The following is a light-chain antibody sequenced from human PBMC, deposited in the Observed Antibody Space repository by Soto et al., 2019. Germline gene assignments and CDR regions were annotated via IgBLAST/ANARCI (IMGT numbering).Light chain of an antibody. CDR3: QQYHNWPIT. CDR2: DAS. CDR1: QSVSSN. J-gene: IGKJ5*01. Sequence: EQVKTQSASTLSLSPRSRATLSHRASQSVSSNLAWHQQKPGQAPRIIMYDASTRATGITARFSGSGSGTEFTLTISSLQSEDVAVYYCQQYHNWPITFGQGTRLDIK. V-gene: IGKV3-15*01.